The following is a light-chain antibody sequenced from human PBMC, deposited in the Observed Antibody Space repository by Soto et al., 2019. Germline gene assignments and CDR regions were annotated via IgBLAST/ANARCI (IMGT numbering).Light chain of an antibody. J-gene: IGKJ4*01. CDR1: QSVSSS. CDR2: DAS. CDR3: QQRNNWPLT. Sequence: ELVLPQSPATLSLSPGKRATLSCRSSQSVSSSLAWYQQKPGQAPRLLIYDASNRATGIPARFSGSGSGTDFTLTNSSLEPEAFAVYYCQQRNNWPLTFGGGNKVEIK. V-gene: IGKV3-11*01.